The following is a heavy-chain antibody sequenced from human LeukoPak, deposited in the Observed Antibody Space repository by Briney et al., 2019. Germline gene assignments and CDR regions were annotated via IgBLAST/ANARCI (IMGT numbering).Heavy chain of an antibody. J-gene: IGHJ6*03. V-gene: IGHV3-7*01. CDR3: TRDRQGPNQYHMDV. CDR1: GFTFSSLW. Sequence: GGSLRLSCAASGFTFSSLWMSWVRQAPGRGPEWVANINQDGGTTYYVASVKGRFTISRDNAKNSLSLQMSSLRAEDTAVYYCTRDRQGPNQYHMDVWGKGTTVTVSS. CDR2: INQDGGTT.